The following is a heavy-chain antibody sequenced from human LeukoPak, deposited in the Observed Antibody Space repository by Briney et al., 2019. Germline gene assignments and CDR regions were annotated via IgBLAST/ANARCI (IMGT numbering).Heavy chain of an antibody. CDR2: IYYSGST. Sequence: SETLSLTCTVSGGSISSYYWSWIRQPPGKGLEWIGYIYYSGSTNYNPSLKSRVTISVDTSKNQFSLKLSSVTAADTAVYYCARWAKNYGSGSPGFDYWGQGTLVTVSS. J-gene: IGHJ4*02. D-gene: IGHD3-10*01. V-gene: IGHV4-59*01. CDR3: ARWAKNYGSGSPGFDY. CDR1: GGSISSYY.